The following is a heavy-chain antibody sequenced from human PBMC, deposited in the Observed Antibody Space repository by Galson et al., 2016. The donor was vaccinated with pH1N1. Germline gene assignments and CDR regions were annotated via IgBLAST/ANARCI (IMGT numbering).Heavy chain of an antibody. D-gene: IGHD3-16*01. CDR2: MNQDGNKK. CDR3: VSAVGGAEAH. V-gene: IGHV3-7*01. CDR1: GFTLSSYW. J-gene: IGHJ4*02. Sequence: SLRLSCAASGFTLSSYWLSWFRQPPGKGREGVANMNQDGNKKYFVASVKGRFTISRDYSKNSLYLQMNSLGAEDTAMYYCVSAVGGAEAHWGQGTLVTVSS.